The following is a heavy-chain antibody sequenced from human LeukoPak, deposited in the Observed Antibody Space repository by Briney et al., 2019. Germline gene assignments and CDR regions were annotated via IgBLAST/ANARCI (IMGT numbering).Heavy chain of an antibody. CDR1: GFTFSNAW. CDR3: ARDSSGWYYFDY. J-gene: IGHJ4*02. D-gene: IGHD6-19*01. CDR2: ISSSSSYI. V-gene: IGHV3-21*01. Sequence: GGSLRLSCAASGFTFSNAWMSWVRQAPGKGLEWVSSISSSSSYIYYADSVEGRFTISRDNAKNSLYLQMNSLRAEDTAVYYCARDSSGWYYFDYWGQGTLVTVSS.